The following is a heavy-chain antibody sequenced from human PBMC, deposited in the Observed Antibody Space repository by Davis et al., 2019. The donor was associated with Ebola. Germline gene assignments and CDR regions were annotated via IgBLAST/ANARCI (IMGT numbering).Heavy chain of an antibody. CDR1: GGTFSSYA. V-gene: IGHV1-69*05. J-gene: IGHJ6*02. Sequence: SVKVSCKASGGTFSSYAISWVRQAPGQGLEWMGGIIPIFGTANYAQKFQGRVTMTTDTSTSTAYMELSSLRSEDTAVYYCARGPRPYDFWSGYYLYYYYGMDVWGQGTTVTVSS. D-gene: IGHD3-3*01. CDR3: ARGPRPYDFWSGYYLYYYYGMDV. CDR2: IIPIFGTA.